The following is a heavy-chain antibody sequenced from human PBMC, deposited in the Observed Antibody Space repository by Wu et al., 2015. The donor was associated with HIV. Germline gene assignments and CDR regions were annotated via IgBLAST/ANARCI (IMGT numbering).Heavy chain of an antibody. Sequence: QVQLVQSGAEVKKPGASVKVSCKASGYTFTGYYIHWVRQAPGQGLEWMGLMNPSTGGTNYAQKFQGRVTMTRDTSTTTAYMELNNLKADDTAVYYCARGHVAAASGIIGYWGQGTLVIGLL. CDR3: ARGHVAAASGIIGY. D-gene: IGHD6-13*01. CDR2: MNPSTGGT. V-gene: IGHV1-2*02. CDR1: GYTFTGYY. J-gene: IGHJ4*02.